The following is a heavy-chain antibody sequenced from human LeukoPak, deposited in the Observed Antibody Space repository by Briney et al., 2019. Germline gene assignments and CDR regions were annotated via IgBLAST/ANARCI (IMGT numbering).Heavy chain of an antibody. J-gene: IGHJ4*02. D-gene: IGHD3-16*02. Sequence: SETLSLTCTVSGGSISSYYWSWIRQPPGKGLEWIGYIYYSGSTNYNPSPKSRVTISVDTSKNQSSLKLSSVTAADTAVYYCASSYVWGSYRPFDYWGQGTLVTVSS. CDR2: IYYSGST. CDR1: GGSISSYY. CDR3: ASSYVWGSYRPFDY. V-gene: IGHV4-59*08.